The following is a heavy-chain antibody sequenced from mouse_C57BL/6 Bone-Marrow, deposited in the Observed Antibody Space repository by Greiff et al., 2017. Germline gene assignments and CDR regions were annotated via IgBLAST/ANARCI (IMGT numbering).Heavy chain of an antibody. CDR2: IDPSDSYT. CDR3: ARRGSPAWFAY. CDR1: GYTFTSYW. V-gene: IGHV1-69*01. J-gene: IGHJ3*01. Sequence: QVHVKQPGAELVMPGASVKLSCKASGYTFTSYWMHWVKQRPGQGLEWIGEIDPSDSYTNYNQKFKGKSTLTVDKSSSTAYMQLSSLTSEDSAVYYCARRGSPAWFAYWGQGTLVTVSA.